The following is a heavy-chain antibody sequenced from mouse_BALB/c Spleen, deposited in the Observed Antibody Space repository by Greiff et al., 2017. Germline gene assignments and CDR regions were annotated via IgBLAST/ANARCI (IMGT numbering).Heavy chain of an antibody. CDR2: INPYNDGT. J-gene: IGHJ3*01. Sequence: EVQLQESGPELVKPGASVKMSCKASGYTFTSYVMHWVKQKPGQGLEWIGYINPYNDGTKYNEKFKGKATLTSDKSSSTAYMELSSLTSEDSAVYYCARGDYYGSSYGFAYWGQGTLVTVSA. CDR1: GYTFTSYV. CDR3: ARGDYYGSSYGFAY. D-gene: IGHD1-1*01. V-gene: IGHV1-14*01.